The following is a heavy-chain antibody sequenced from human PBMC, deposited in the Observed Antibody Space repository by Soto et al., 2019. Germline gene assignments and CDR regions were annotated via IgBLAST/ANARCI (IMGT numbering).Heavy chain of an antibody. D-gene: IGHD1-1*01. CDR2: ISSSSSYT. CDR3: ARDPHLEIERPAYYCDY. CDR1: GFTFSDYY. J-gene: IGHJ4*02. Sequence: GGSLRLSCAASGFTFSDYYMSWIRQAPGKGLEWVSYISSSSSYTNYADSVKGRFTISRDNAKNSLYLQMNSLRAEDTAVYYCARDPHLEIERPAYYCDYWGQGT. V-gene: IGHV3-11*06.